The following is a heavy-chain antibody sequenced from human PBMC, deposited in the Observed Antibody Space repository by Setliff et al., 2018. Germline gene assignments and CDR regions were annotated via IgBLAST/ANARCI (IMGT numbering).Heavy chain of an antibody. CDR2: FIPVLSSA. CDR1: GGSFSNYA. D-gene: IGHD3-3*01. Sequence: SVKVSCKVSGGSFSNYAINWVRQVSGQGLEWMGRFIPVLSSADYSQRFQGRVAFTADESTTTVFMELSTLRSDDTAVYFCARVNPYFDSWSGYPGRLDYWGQGTPVTVSS. V-gene: IGHV1-69*11. J-gene: IGHJ4*02. CDR3: ARVNPYFDSWSGYPGRLDY.